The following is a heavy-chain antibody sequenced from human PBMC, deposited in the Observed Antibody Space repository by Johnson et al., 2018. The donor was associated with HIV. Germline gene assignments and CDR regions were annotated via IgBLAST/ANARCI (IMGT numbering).Heavy chain of an antibody. Sequence: VQLVESGGGLVQPGGSLRLSCVASGFTFSSYWMSWVRQAPGKGLEWVANIKQGGSEKYYVDSVKGRFTISRDNAKNSMSLQMNSLRAEDPAVYYCARTKLELREGAFDIWGQGTLVTVSS. V-gene: IGHV3-7*01. J-gene: IGHJ3*02. CDR1: GFTFSSYW. CDR2: IKQGGSEK. D-gene: IGHD1-7*01. CDR3: ARTKLELREGAFDI.